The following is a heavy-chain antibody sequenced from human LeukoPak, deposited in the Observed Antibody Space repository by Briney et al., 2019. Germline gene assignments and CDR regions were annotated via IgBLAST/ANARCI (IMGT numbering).Heavy chain of an antibody. D-gene: IGHD3-10*01. J-gene: IGHJ4*02. CDR1: GFTFSHYW. Sequence: GGSLRLSCAASGFTFSHYWMTWVRQAPGKGLEWVANIRQDESEKYYVDSVKGRFTISRDNAKNSLYLQMNSLRAEDTAVYYCARDLIYGSGEYWGQGTLVTVSS. V-gene: IGHV3-7*01. CDR3: ARDLIYGSGEY. CDR2: IRQDESEK.